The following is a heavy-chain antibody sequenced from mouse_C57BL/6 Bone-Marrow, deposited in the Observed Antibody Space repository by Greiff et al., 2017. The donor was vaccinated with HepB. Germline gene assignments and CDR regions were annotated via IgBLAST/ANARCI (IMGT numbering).Heavy chain of an antibody. V-gene: IGHV1-59*01. D-gene: IGHD2-12*01. CDR2: IDPSDSYT. CDR3: ARLRRGDY. Sequence: QVQLQQPGAELVRPGTSVKLSCKASGYTFTSYWMHWVKQRPGQGLEWIGVIDPSDSYTNYNQKFKGKAILTVDTSSSTAYMQLSSLTSEDSAVYYCARLRRGDYWGQGTSVTVSS. J-gene: IGHJ4*01. CDR1: GYTFTSYW.